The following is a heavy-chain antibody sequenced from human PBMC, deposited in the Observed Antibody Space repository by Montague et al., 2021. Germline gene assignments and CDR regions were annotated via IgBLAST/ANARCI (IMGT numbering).Heavy chain of an antibody. Sequence: SETLSLTCIASGGSISSSNYHWGWIRQPPGKGLEWIGSITYTRNTYYNPSLKSRVTMSVDTSRNQFSLKLTSVTAADTAVYYCARLDIVLIYWGFDYWGQGTLVTVSS. CDR2: ITYTRNT. CDR3: ARLDIVLIYWGFDY. D-gene: IGHD2-8*01. V-gene: IGHV4-39*01. J-gene: IGHJ4*02. CDR1: GGSISSSNYH.